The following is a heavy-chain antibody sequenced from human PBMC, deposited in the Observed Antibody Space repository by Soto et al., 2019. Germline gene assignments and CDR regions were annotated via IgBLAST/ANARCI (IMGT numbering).Heavy chain of an antibody. D-gene: IGHD2-15*01. V-gene: IGHV3-21*01. CDR2: ISYSSSYI. Sequence: EVRLVESGGGLVKPGGSLRLSCAASGFAFNYYTINWVRQAPGKGLEWVSSISYSSSYIYYADSVKGRFTISRDDAENSVFLQMDSLRVEDTAVYFCARDGYCSGGSCYSDYWGQGTLVTVSS. CDR3: ARDGYCSGGSCYSDY. CDR1: GFAFNYYT. J-gene: IGHJ4*02.